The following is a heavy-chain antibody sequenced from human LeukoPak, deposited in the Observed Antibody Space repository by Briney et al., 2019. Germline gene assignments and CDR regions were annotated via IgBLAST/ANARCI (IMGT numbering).Heavy chain of an antibody. CDR2: ISYDGSNK. J-gene: IGHJ4*02. V-gene: IGHV3-30-3*01. Sequence: HPGGSLRLSCAASGFTFSSYAMHWVRQAPGKGLEWVAVISYDGSNKYYADSVKGRFTISRDNSKNTLYLQMNSLRAEDTAVYYCAKGPLTGPLVEPGDYWGQGTLVTVSS. CDR1: GFTFSSYA. CDR3: AKGPLTGPLVEPGDY. D-gene: IGHD3-9*01.